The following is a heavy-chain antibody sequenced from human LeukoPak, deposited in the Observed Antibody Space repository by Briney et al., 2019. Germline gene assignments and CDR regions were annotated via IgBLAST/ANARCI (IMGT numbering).Heavy chain of an antibody. V-gene: IGHV4-38-2*02. CDR1: GYSISSGYY. D-gene: IGHD3-10*01. J-gene: IGHJ4*02. CDR3: ARDKHVLWFGESIDY. Sequence: SETLSLTCTVSGYSISSGYYWGWIRQPPGKGLEWIGSIYHSGSTYYNPSLKSRVTISVDTSKNQFSLKLSSVTAADTAVYYCARDKHVLWFGESIDYWGQGTLVTVSS. CDR2: IYHSGST.